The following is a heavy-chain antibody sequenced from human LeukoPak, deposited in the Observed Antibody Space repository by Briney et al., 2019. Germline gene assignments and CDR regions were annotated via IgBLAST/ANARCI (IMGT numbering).Heavy chain of an antibody. CDR3: ARDKEVVGATDFDY. V-gene: IGHV1-18*01. CDR1: GYTFTSYG. J-gene: IGHJ4*02. Sequence: EASVKVSCKASGYTFTSYGISWVRQAPGQGLEWMGWISAYNGNTNYAQKLQGRVTMTTDTSTSTAYMELRSLGSDDTAVYYCARDKEVVGATDFDYWGQGTLVTVSS. CDR2: ISAYNGNT. D-gene: IGHD1-26*01.